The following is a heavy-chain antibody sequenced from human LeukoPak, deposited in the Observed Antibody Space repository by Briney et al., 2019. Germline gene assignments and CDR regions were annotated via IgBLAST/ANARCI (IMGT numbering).Heavy chain of an antibody. CDR2: IYYSGST. V-gene: IGHV4-39*01. J-gene: IGHJ5*02. Sequence: PSETLSLTCTVSGGSISSSSYYWGWIRQPPGKGLEWIGSIYYSGSTYYNPSLKSRVTISVETSRNQFSLTLSSVTAADTAVYYCARHRITMLVVVPFVDWFAPWGQRTLVSVSS. CDR3: ARHRITMLVVVPFVDWFAP. CDR1: GGSISSSSYY. D-gene: IGHD3-22*01.